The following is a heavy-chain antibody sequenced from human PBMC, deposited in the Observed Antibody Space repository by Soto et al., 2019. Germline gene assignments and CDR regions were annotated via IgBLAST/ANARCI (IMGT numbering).Heavy chain of an antibody. J-gene: IGHJ6*02. V-gene: IGHV1-69*05. Sequence: ASVKVSCKASGGTFSSYAISWVRQAPGQGLEWMGGIIPIFGTANYAQKFQGRVTMTRDTSTSTVYMELSSLRSEDTAVYYCARDRDIVVVPAARGYYGMDVWGQGTTVTVSS. CDR1: GGTFSSYA. D-gene: IGHD2-2*01. CDR2: IIPIFGTA. CDR3: ARDRDIVVVPAARGYYGMDV.